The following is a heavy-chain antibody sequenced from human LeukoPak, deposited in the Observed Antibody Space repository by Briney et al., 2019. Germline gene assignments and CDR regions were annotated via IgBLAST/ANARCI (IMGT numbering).Heavy chain of an antibody. Sequence: SETLSLTCTVSGASISSYYWSWIRQPPGKGLEWIGEINHSGSTNYNPSLKSRVTISVDTSKNQFSLKLSSVTAADTAVYYCARANPQQQLAFDCWGQGTLVTVSS. CDR1: GASISSYY. V-gene: IGHV4-34*01. D-gene: IGHD6-13*01. J-gene: IGHJ4*02. CDR2: INHSGST. CDR3: ARANPQQQLAFDC.